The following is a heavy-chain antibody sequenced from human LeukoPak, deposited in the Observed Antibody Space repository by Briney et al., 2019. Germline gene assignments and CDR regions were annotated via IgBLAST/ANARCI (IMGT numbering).Heavy chain of an antibody. Sequence: ERSLRLSCAASGFTFRHYAVHWVRQAPGRGLEWVAVLSFDGAHKYYAESVKGRFTISRDNSNNTLFLQMDSLSIEDTALYYCVRARAGGLDYWGQGTLVTVSS. D-gene: IGHD3-10*01. CDR1: GFTFRHYA. CDR3: VRARAGGLDY. CDR2: LSFDGAHK. J-gene: IGHJ4*02. V-gene: IGHV3-30*04.